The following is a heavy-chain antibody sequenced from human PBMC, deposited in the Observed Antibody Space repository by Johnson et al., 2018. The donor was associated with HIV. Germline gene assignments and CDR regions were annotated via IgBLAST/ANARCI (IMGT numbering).Heavy chain of an antibody. D-gene: IGHD5-24*01. J-gene: IGHJ3*02. CDR2: INSDGSST. CDR1: GFTFSSYG. CDR3: ASATVMATLSLGPWYPFDI. Sequence: EQLVESGGGVVQPGGSLRLSCAASGFTFSSYGMHWVRQAPGKGLVWVSHINSDGSSTSYADSVKGRFTISRDNAKNTLYLQMNSLRAEDTAVYYCASATVMATLSLGPWYPFDIWGQGTMVTVSS. V-gene: IGHV3-74*02.